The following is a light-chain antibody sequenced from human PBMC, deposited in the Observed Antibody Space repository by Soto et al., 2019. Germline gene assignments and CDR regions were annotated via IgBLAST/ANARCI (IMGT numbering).Light chain of an antibody. CDR3: QQSYITPWT. V-gene: IGKV1-39*01. Sequence: DVQMTQSPSSLSASVGDIVTITFRASQRVNNYLNWYQHKPGKAPKLLIHAASSLQTGVPPRFGGSASGTNFTLAISGLQAEDFATYYCQQSYITPWTFGQGTKVDIK. CDR2: AAS. J-gene: IGKJ1*01. CDR1: QRVNNY.